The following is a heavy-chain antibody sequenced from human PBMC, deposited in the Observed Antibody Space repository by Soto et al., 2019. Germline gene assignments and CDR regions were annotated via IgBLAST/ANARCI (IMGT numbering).Heavy chain of an antibody. CDR3: AKEPYYRGLADEDWFDP. CDR1: GFTFSNYG. D-gene: IGHD3-22*01. Sequence: QVQLVESGGGVVQPGRSLRLSCAASGFTFSNYGMHWVRQAPGKGLEWVAIISYDGSNKYYADSVKGRFTISRDNSKNSLYLQVNSLRAEDTAVYYCAKEPYYRGLADEDWFDPWGQGTLVTVSS. CDR2: ISYDGSNK. V-gene: IGHV3-30*18. J-gene: IGHJ5*02.